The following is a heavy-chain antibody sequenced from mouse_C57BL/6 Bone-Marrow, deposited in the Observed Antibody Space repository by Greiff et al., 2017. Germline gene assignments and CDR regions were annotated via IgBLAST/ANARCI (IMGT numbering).Heavy chain of an antibody. Sequence: VQLQQSGAELMKPGASVKLSCTATGFTFNGSWIEWVKQRPGHGLEWIGEILPGGGSTNYNAKFKGKATFTADTSSNTSYMRLSSQTAEDSAIYYCARSYGYYKFADWGPGTLVTGSA. J-gene: IGHJ3*01. CDR2: ILPGGGST. CDR1: GFTFNGSW. D-gene: IGHD2-3*01. CDR3: ARSYGYYKFAD. V-gene: IGHV1-9*01.